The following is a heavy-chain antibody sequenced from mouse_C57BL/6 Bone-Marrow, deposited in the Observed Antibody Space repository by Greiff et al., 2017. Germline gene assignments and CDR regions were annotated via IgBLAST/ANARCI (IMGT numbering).Heavy chain of an antibody. CDR1: GYTFTDYY. J-gene: IGHJ4*01. D-gene: IGHD2-4*01. CDR3: ARSDYDYAMDY. CDR2: INPNNGGT. Sequence: EVQLQQSGPELVKPGASVKISCKASGYTFTDYYMNWVKQSHGKSLEWIGDINPNNGGTSYNQKFKGKATLTVDKSSSTAYMELRSLTSAYSAVYYCARSDYDYAMDYWGQGTSVTVSS. V-gene: IGHV1-26*01.